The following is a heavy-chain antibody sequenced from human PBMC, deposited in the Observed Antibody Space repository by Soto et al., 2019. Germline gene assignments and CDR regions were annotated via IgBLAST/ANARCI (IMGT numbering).Heavy chain of an antibody. D-gene: IGHD1-26*01. CDR3: ARAYSGSSLYYYDYGMDV. CDR1: GYTFTSYD. J-gene: IGHJ6*02. V-gene: IGHV1-8*01. CDR2: MNPNSGNT. Sequence: QVQLVQSGAEVKKPGASVKVSCKASGYTFTSYDINWVRQATGQGLEWMGWMNPNSGNTGYAQKFQGRATMTRNTSISTDYMELSSLRSEDTAVYYCARAYSGSSLYYYDYGMDVWGQGTTVTVSS.